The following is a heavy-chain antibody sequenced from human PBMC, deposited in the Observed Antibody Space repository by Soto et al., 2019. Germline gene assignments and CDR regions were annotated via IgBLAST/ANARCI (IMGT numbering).Heavy chain of an antibody. CDR2: ISPYNGNT. CDR1: WYTFISYG. Sequence: HVQLVQSGAEVKKPGASLKVSCKASWYTFISYGVSWVRQAPGQGLEWLGWISPYNGNTNYAQKLQGRITMTTDTSTSTVYMDLRSLRTDDTAGYYCARDQTKWLTDAFDIWGQGTMVVVSS. J-gene: IGHJ3*02. V-gene: IGHV1-18*01. CDR3: ARDQTKWLTDAFDI. D-gene: IGHD5-12*01.